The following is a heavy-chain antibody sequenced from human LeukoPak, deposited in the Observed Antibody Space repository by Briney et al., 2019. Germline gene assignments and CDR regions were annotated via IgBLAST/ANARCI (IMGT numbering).Heavy chain of an antibody. V-gene: IGHV4-59*08. CDR2: IYYSGST. Sequence: SETLPLTCTVSGDSISSSYWSWIRQPPGKGLEWIGYIYYSGSTNYNPSLKSRVTISVDTSKNQFSVKLNSVTAADTAVYYCARHVRDRSWFDPWGQGTLVTVSS. D-gene: IGHD3-10*02. CDR1: GDSISSSY. CDR3: ARHVRDRSWFDP. J-gene: IGHJ5*02.